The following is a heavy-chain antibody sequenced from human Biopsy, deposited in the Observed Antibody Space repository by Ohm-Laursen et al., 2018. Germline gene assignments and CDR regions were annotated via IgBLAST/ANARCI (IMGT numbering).Heavy chain of an antibody. CDR3: ARHPTGFWFDP. CDR2: IYNTETT. V-gene: IGHV4-39*01. Sequence: SDTLSLTWTVSGGSISSSTTYYWAWLRQPPGKGLEWIWSIYNTETTFYNPSLKSRITLSVDTSTNQFSLKVSSVTAADTALYFCARHPTGFWFDPWGHGTLVTVSS. J-gene: IGHJ5*02. CDR1: GGSISSSTTYY.